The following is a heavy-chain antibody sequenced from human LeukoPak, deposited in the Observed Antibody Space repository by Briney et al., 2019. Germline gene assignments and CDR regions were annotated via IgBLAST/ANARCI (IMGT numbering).Heavy chain of an antibody. CDR1: GGSFSGYY. D-gene: IGHD5-24*01. Sequence: SGTLSLTCAVYGGSFSGYYWSWIRQPPGKGLEWIGEINHSGSTNYNPSLKSRVTISVDTSKNQFSLKLSSVTAADTAVYYCASSLDGPNAFDIWGQGTMVTVSS. CDR3: ASSLDGPNAFDI. J-gene: IGHJ3*02. CDR2: INHSGST. V-gene: IGHV4-34*01.